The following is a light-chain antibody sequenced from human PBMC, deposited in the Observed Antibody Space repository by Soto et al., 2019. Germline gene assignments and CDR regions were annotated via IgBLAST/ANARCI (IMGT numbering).Light chain of an antibody. V-gene: IGKV3-20*01. CDR2: DAS. CDR3: QQYGSSPLT. CDR1: QSISGRY. J-gene: IGKJ4*01. Sequence: ETVLTQSPGTLSLSPGERASLSCRASQSISGRYLAWYQQKPGQAPRLLIYDASSRATGIPDRFSGSGSGTDFILTISRLEPEDFAVYYCQQYGSSPLTFGGWTKVEIK.